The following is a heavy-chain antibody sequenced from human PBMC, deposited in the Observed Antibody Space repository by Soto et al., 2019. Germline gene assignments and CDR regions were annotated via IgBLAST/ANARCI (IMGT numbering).Heavy chain of an antibody. D-gene: IGHD3-22*01. CDR1: GGTFGNYG. J-gene: IGHJ4*02. Sequence: QVQLVQSGAEVKKPGSSVKGSCKASGGTFGNYGISWVRQAPGQGLEWMGGILPRLGLTKSAQRFQGRVTFTADESTNTAYMELSSLRSEDTAVFYCARDRYYDDSGLYYESADWGQGTLVTVSS. CDR3: ARDRYYDDSGLYYESAD. CDR2: ILPRLGLT. V-gene: IGHV1-69*01.